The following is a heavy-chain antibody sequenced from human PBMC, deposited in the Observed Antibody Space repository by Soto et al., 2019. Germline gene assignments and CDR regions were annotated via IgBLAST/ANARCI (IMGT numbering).Heavy chain of an antibody. J-gene: IGHJ4*02. D-gene: IGHD3-22*01. V-gene: IGHV1-18*01. Sequence: ASVKVSCKASGYTFTSYGISWVRQAPGQGLEWMGWISAYNGNTNYAQKLQGRVTMTTDTSTSTAYMELRSLRSDDTAVYYCARAPYYYDSSGYYPRRAFDYWGQGTLVTVSS. CDR2: ISAYNGNT. CDR3: ARAPYYYDSSGYYPRRAFDY. CDR1: GYTFTSYG.